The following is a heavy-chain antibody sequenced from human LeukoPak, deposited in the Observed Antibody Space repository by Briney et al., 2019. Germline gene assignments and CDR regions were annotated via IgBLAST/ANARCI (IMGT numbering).Heavy chain of an antibody. CDR2: INHSGST. J-gene: IGHJ5*02. V-gene: IGHV4-34*01. CDR1: GGSFSGYY. Sequence: PSETLSLTCAVYGGSFSGYYWSWIRQPPGKGLEWIGEINHSGSTNYNPSLKSRVTISVDTSKNQFSLKLRSVTAADTAVYYCARGRAAGEGNWFDPWGQGTLVTVSS. D-gene: IGHD6-13*01. CDR3: ARGRAAGEGNWFDP.